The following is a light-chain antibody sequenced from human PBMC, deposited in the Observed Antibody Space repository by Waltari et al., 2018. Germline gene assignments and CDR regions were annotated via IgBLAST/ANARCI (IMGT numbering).Light chain of an antibody. Sequence: QSALTQPPSASGSPGQSVTIPCTGTRRDVGGYNYVSWYQQHPGKAPKVMIYEVTKRPSGVPDRFSGSKSGNTASLTVSGLQAEDEADYYCSSYAGSNNLGVFGGGTKLTVL. V-gene: IGLV2-8*01. CDR1: RRDVGGYNY. CDR3: SSYAGSNNLGV. J-gene: IGLJ2*01. CDR2: EVT.